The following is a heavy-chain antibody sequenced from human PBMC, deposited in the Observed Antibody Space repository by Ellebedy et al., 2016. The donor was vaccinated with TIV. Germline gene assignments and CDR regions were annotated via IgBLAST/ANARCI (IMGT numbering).Heavy chain of an antibody. D-gene: IGHD2-15*01. CDR3: AKQFPSGYCSGGTCYSDY. CDR2: ISYDGNNK. Sequence: PGGSLRLSCAPSGFTFSDYGMDWVRQPPGKGLEWVAVISYDGNNKWSPDSMKGRFTISRDNSKNTLYLQMNSLGAEDTDVYYCAKQFPSGYCSGGTCYSDYWGQGTLVTVSS. J-gene: IGHJ4*02. V-gene: IGHV3-30*18. CDR1: GFTFSDYG.